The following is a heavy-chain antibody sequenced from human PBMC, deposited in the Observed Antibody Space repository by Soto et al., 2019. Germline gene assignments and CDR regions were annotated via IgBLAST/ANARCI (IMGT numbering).Heavy chain of an antibody. V-gene: IGHV1-18*01. D-gene: IGHD1-1*01. CDR2: ISVHNGYT. CDR1: GYTFSTYG. CDR3: ARLEHNFGPHDY. Sequence: QVQLAQSGAEVKKPGASVTVSCKASGYTFSTYGISWVRQAPGQGLEWVGWISVHNGYTKYATELQGRATVTTDPSTSTAYMELRSLRSDDSAVYYCARLEHNFGPHDYWGQGTLVTVTS. J-gene: IGHJ4*02.